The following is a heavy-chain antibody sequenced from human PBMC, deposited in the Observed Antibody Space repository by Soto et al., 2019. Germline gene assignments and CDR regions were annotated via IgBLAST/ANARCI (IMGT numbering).Heavy chain of an antibody. CDR1: GGTFSNYA. Sequence: QVQLVRSGAEVKKPGSSVKVSCKASGGTFSNYAISWVRQAPGQGLEWMGGIIPMFGTANYGQKFQGRVTITADKFTSTAYMQLHSLKSGDTAVYYCARDPFTAAGGYYYYYGMDVWGQGTTVTVSS. V-gene: IGHV1-69*06. D-gene: IGHD6-13*01. CDR2: IIPMFGTA. CDR3: ARDPFTAAGGYYYYYGMDV. J-gene: IGHJ6*02.